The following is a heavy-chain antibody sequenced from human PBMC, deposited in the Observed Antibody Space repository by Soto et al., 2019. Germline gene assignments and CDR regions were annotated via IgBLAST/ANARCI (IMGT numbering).Heavy chain of an antibody. CDR1: GYTFTSYG. J-gene: IGHJ3*02. D-gene: IGHD3-22*01. CDR2: ISAYNGNT. V-gene: IGHV1-18*01. Sequence: GASVKVSCKASGYTFTSYGISWVRQAPGQGLEWMGWISAYNGNTNYAQKLQGRVTMTTDTSTSTAYMELRSLRSDDTAVYYCARDKYYYDSSGYPPDAFDIWGQGTMVTVSS. CDR3: ARDKYYYDSSGYPPDAFDI.